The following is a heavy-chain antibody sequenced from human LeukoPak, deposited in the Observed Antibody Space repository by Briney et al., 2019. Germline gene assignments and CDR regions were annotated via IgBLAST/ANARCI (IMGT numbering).Heavy chain of an antibody. J-gene: IGHJ4*02. CDR3: AKDRLAVAGICDY. CDR1: GFTFSSYS. D-gene: IGHD6-19*01. V-gene: IGHV3-21*06. CDR2: ISSSSSYI. Sequence: GGSLRLSCAASGFTFSSYSMNWVRQAPGKGLEWVSSISSSSSYIYYADSVKGRFTISRDNSKSTLDLQMNSLRVEDTAVYYCAKDRLAVAGICDYWGQGTLVTVSS.